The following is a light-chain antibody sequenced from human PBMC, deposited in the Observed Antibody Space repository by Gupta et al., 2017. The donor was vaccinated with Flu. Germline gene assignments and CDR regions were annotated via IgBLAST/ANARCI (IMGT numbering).Light chain of an antibody. CDR2: ELT. J-gene: IGLJ1*01. V-gene: IGLV2-8*01. CDR3: SSFAGNYAFV. CDR1: RNDVGAFNF. Sequence: QSALTQPPSASGSLGQSVTITCAGTRNDVGAFNFVSWFQQHPGKAPKLMIYELTRRPSGVPDRFSGSKSGNTASLTVSGLQADDDADYYCSSFAGNYAFVFGTGTKVTVL.